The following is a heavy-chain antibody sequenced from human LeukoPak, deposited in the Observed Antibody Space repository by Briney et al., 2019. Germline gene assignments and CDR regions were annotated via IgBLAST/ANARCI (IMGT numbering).Heavy chain of an antibody. V-gene: IGHV4-59*08. J-gene: IGHJ3*02. CDR1: GGSINAFY. D-gene: IGHD5-18*01. CDR2: VRDNREN. CDR3: ARQPVNTAAFDI. Sequence: PSETLSLPRTVSGGSINAFYWSLIRQPPPKGLEWIAYVRDNRENNYNPSLKSRVAISVDTANNQISLRLNFVTAADTAIYYCARQPVNTAAFDIWGLGTMVTVST.